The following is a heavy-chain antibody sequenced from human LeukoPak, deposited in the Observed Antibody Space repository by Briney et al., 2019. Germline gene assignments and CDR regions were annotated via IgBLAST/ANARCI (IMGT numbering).Heavy chain of an antibody. V-gene: IGHV3-9*01. D-gene: IGHD3-10*01. CDR1: GFIFDDYA. Sequence: PGRSLRLSCAASGFIFDDYAMHWIRQAPGKGLEWVSGINWSGNTIDYADSVKGRFTISRDNAKNSLYLQMNSLRPGDTALYYCAKDLWFGGELGGQGTLVTVSS. CDR3: AKDLWFGGEL. CDR2: INWSGNTI. J-gene: IGHJ4*02.